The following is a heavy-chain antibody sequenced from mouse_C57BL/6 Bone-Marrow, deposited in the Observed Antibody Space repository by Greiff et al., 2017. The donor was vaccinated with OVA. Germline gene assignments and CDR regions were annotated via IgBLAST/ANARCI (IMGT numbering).Heavy chain of an antibody. J-gene: IGHJ4*01. CDR2: IYPGDGDT. D-gene: IGHD2-3*01. V-gene: IGHV1-82*01. CDR3: ARERDDGYYKTYYYAMDY. Sequence: VKLQQSGPELVKPGASVKISCKASGYAFSSSWMNWVKQRPGKGLEWIGRIYPGDGDTNYNGKFKGKATLTADKSSSTAYMQLSSLTSEDSAVYFCARERDDGYYKTYYYAMDYWGQGTSVTVSS. CDR1: GYAFSSSW.